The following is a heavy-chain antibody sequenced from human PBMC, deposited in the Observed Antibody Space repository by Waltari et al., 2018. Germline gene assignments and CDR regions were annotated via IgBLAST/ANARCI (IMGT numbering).Heavy chain of an antibody. V-gene: IGHV3-9*01. CDR1: GFRFGDYG. Sequence: EVQLVESGGGLVQPGRSLRLSCAASGFRFGDYGMHWVRQAPGKGLEWVSGINWNSGTIGYADSVKGRFTISRDNAKKSLYLEMNSLRAEDTALYYCAKDILVTASLLHGMDVWGQGTTVTVSS. D-gene: IGHD2-21*02. J-gene: IGHJ6*02. CDR2: INWNSGTI. CDR3: AKDILVTASLLHGMDV.